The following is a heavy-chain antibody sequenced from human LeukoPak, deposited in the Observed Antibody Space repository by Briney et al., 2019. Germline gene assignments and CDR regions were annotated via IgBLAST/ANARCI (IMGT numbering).Heavy chain of an antibody. CDR3: AREGVGQWLGNDYFDY. CDR2: ISSSGSTI. V-gene: IGHV3-48*03. Sequence: GGSLRLSCAASGFTFSSYEMNWVRQAPGKGLEWVSFISSSGSTIYYADSVKGRFTISRDNAEKSLFLKMNSLRAEDTAVYYCAREGVGQWLGNDYFDYWGQGTLVTVSS. D-gene: IGHD6-19*01. J-gene: IGHJ4*02. CDR1: GFTFSSYE.